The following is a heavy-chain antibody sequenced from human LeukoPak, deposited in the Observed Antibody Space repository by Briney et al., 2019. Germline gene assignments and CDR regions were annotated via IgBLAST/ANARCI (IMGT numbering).Heavy chain of an antibody. Sequence: GESLRISCKGSGYTFSSYWIGWVRQMPGKGLEWMGIIYPGDSDTRYSPSLQGQVTISVDASIGTAYLRWSSLKASDTAIYYCARQNDFRLDYWGQGTLVTVSS. J-gene: IGHJ4*02. CDR2: IYPGDSDT. D-gene: IGHD3-3*01. CDR3: ARQNDFRLDY. V-gene: IGHV5-51*01. CDR1: GYTFSSYW.